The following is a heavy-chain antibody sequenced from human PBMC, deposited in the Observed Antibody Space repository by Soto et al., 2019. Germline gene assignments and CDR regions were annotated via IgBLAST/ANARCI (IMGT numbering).Heavy chain of an antibody. Sequence: GGSLRLSCRASGFSFSTYWMSWVRQAPGKGLEWVANIKPDGSEKWYVDSVKGRFTISRDNAKNSLYLQMIGLRAEDTAVYYCARGDYFDTSGHFSDAFDVWGQGTMVTVSS. CDR1: GFSFSTYW. CDR3: ARGDYFDTSGHFSDAFDV. CDR2: IKPDGSEK. V-gene: IGHV3-7*04. J-gene: IGHJ3*01. D-gene: IGHD3-22*01.